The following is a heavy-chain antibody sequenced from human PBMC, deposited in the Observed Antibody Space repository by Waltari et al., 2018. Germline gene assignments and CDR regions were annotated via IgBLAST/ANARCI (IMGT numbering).Heavy chain of an antibody. J-gene: IGHJ4*02. CDR2: ISSSGDTL. V-gene: IGHV3-48*03. Sequence: EVQLVESGGGLVQPGGSLRLSCAASGFIFSSYEMNWVRQAPGKGLEWVSYISSSGDTLYYADSVKGRFTISRDNAKNSLYLEMNSLGAEDTAVYYCAAYFDYWGQGTLVTVSS. CDR1: GFIFSSYE. CDR3: AAYFDY.